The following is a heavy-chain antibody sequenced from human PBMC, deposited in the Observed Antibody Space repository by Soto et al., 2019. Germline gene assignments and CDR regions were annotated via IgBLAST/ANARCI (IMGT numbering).Heavy chain of an antibody. Sequence: PSETLSLTCTVSGGSFSSYYWSWTRQPPGKGLEWIGSIYHGGTTYYNPSLKSRVTISLDTSRNQFSLKLTSVTAADTAVYYCARSLLTSSWYAGSWGQGTLVTVSS. CDR3: ARSLLTSSWYAGS. V-gene: IGHV4-59*04. CDR1: GGSFSSYY. J-gene: IGHJ5*02. CDR2: IYHGGTT. D-gene: IGHD6-13*01.